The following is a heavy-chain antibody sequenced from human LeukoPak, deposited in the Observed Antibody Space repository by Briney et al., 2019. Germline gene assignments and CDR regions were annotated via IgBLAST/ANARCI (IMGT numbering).Heavy chain of an antibody. CDR3: ARALAVSNWFDP. J-gene: IGHJ5*02. CDR1: GFTFSSYG. CDR2: IWYDGSNK. D-gene: IGHD6-19*01. Sequence: QPGGSLRLSCAASGFTFSSYGMHWVRQAPGKGLEWVAVIWYDGSNKYYADSVKGRFTISRDNSKNTLCLQMNSLRAEDTAVYYCARALAVSNWFDPWGQGTLVTVSS. V-gene: IGHV3-33*01.